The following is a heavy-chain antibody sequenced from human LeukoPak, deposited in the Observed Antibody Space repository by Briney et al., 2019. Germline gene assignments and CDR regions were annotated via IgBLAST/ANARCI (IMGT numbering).Heavy chain of an antibody. J-gene: IGHJ6*03. CDR2: IYYSGST. V-gene: IGHV4-59*01. CDR3: ARSREWELRLYYYYMDV. Sequence: PSETLSLTCTVSGGSISSYYWSWIRQPPGKGLEWIGYIYYSGSTDYNPSLKSRVTISVDTSRNQFSLKLSSVTAADTAVYYCARSREWELRLYYYYMDVWGKGTTVPVSS. D-gene: IGHD1-26*01. CDR1: GGSISSYY.